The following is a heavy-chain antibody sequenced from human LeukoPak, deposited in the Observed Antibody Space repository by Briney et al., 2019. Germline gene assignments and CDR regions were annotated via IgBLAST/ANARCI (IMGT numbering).Heavy chain of an antibody. J-gene: IGHJ6*02. CDR3: ARDKVNDILTGYYLQQYYYYGMDV. V-gene: IGHV1-46*01. D-gene: IGHD3-9*01. CDR2: INPSGGST. Sequence: ASVKVSCKASGYTFTGYYMHWVRQAPGQGLEWMGIINPSGGSTSYAQKFQGRVTMTRDTSTSTVYMELSSLRSEDTAVYYCARDKVNDILTGYYLQQYYYYGMDVWGQGTTVTVSS. CDR1: GYTFTGYY.